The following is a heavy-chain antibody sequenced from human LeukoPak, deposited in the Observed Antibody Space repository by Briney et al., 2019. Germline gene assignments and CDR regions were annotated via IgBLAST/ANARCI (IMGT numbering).Heavy chain of an antibody. CDR1: GNTFRSDS. CDR2: ISVRSNYI. J-gene: IGHJ4*02. CDR3: VRLRRNSDTSGFYYYYDY. V-gene: IGHV3-21*01. Sequence: GGSLRLSCAASGNTFRSDSINWVRQAPGEGLGWVSSISVRSNYIYYADSVRGRFSISRDDARDSLYLQMNSLRAEDTAVYYCVRLRRNSDTSGFYYYYDYWGQGTLVTVSS. D-gene: IGHD3-22*01.